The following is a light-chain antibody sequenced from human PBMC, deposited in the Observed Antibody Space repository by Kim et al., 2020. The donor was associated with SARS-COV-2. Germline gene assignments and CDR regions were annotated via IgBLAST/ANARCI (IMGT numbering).Light chain of an antibody. Sequence: DIQMTQSPSTLSASVGDRVTITCRASQSVSYWLAWYQQKPGKAPKLLIYKASSLQSGVPSRFIGSGSGTEFTLTISSLQPDDFATYYCQQYNSYWTFGQGTKVDIK. V-gene: IGKV1-5*03. CDR3: QQYNSYWT. CDR1: QSVSYW. J-gene: IGKJ1*01. CDR2: KAS.